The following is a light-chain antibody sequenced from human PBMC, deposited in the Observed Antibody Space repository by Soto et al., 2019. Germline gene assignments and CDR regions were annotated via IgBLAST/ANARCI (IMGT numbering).Light chain of an antibody. CDR1: SSNIGARYE. Sequence: CPGSSSNIGARYEVHWYQQLPGTAPKLLIYEDIKRPSGIPDRFSGSKSGASASLAITGLLSEDEAEYYCQSYDSSLSGVVFGGGTKLTVL. V-gene: IGLV1-40*03. CDR3: QSYDSSLSGVV. J-gene: IGLJ2*01. CDR2: EDI.